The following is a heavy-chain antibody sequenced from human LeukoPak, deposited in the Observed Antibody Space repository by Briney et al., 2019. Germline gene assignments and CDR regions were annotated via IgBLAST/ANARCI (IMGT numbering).Heavy chain of an antibody. V-gene: IGHV3-48*01. CDR1: GFTFSSYG. CDR2: ISSSSSTI. J-gene: IGHJ6*02. CDR3: ARDGGQLGMDV. D-gene: IGHD2-2*01. Sequence: GGSLRLSCAASGFTFSSYGMNWVRQAPGKGLEWVSYISSSSSTIYYADSVKGRFTISRDNAKNSLYLQMNSLRAEDTAVYYCARDGGQLGMDVWGQGTTVTVSS.